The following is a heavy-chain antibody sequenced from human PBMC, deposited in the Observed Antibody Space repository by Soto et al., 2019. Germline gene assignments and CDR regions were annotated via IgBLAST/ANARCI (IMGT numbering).Heavy chain of an antibody. V-gene: IGHV3-74*01. Sequence: EVPLVESGGGLVQPGGSLRLSCAASGFTFSNYWMDWVRQAPGKGLVWVSRIKRDGSSISYADSVKGRVTISRDNARNTLYLKRNSLRAEDTAVYYCARDGGRGGDLDYWGQGTLVTVSS. CDR2: IKRDGSSI. CDR1: GFTFSNYW. J-gene: IGHJ4*02. CDR3: ARDGGRGGDLDY. D-gene: IGHD2-21*02.